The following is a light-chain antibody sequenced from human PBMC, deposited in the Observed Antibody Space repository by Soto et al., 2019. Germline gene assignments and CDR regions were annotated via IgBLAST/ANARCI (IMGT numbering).Light chain of an antibody. CDR2: EVS. Sequence: VLTQPPSASGSPGQSVTISCTGTSSDVGGYDCVSWYQQHPGKAPKLMIYEVSKRPSGVPDRFSGSKSGNMASLTVSGLQAEDEADYYCSSYAGSNNFVFGTGTKVTVL. J-gene: IGLJ1*01. CDR1: SSDVGGYDC. V-gene: IGLV2-8*01. CDR3: SSYAGSNNFV.